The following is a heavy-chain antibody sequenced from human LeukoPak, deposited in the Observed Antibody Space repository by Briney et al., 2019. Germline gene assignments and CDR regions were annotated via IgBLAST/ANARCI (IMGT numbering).Heavy chain of an antibody. CDR3: ARLGATGDYFDY. D-gene: IGHD1-26*01. Sequence: PGGSLRLSCAASGFTFSSYWMSWVRQAPGKGLEWVANIQQDGGEKYYVDSVREGLIISRDNAKNALYQQMSSLGSEDTAVYYCARLGATGDYFDYWGQGTLVTVSS. CDR2: IQQDGGEK. V-gene: IGHV3-7*01. J-gene: IGHJ4*02. CDR1: GFTFSSYW.